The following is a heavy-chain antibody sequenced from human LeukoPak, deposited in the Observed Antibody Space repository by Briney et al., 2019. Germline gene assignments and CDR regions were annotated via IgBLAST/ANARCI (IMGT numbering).Heavy chain of an antibody. Sequence: SGTLSLTCAVSGGSISSSNWWSWVRQPPGKGLEWIGEIYHSGSTNYNPSLKSRVTISVDKSKNQFSLKLSSVTAADTAVYYCARGAPLADYGSGSYLWTYFDYWGQGTLVTVSS. J-gene: IGHJ4*02. CDR3: ARGAPLADYGSGSYLWTYFDY. D-gene: IGHD3-10*01. V-gene: IGHV4-4*02. CDR2: IYHSGST. CDR1: GGSISSSNW.